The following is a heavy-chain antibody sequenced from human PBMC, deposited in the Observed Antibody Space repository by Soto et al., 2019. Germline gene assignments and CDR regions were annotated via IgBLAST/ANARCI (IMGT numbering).Heavy chain of an antibody. J-gene: IGHJ4*02. CDR2: ISGNGGTT. CDR1: GFTFSTYA. V-gene: IGHV3-23*01. CDR3: VKALYGGADY. Sequence: EVQLLESGGDLVQPGGSLRVSCAASGFTFSTYALGWVRQAPGKGLEWVSAISGNGGTTYYSDSVKGRFSISRDNSKNTLYLQMNSLRAEDTAVYYCVKALYGGADYWGQGTLVTVSS. D-gene: IGHD4-17*01.